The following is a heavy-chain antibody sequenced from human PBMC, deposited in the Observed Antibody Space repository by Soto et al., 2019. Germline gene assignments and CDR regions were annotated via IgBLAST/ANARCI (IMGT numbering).Heavy chain of an antibody. Sequence: QVQLQESGPGLVKPSQTLSLTCTVSGGSISSGDYYWSWIRQPPGKGLEWIGYIYYSGSTYYNPSLKSRVTIPVDTSKNQFSLRLSSLTAADTAVYYCAMSPYGSSTSCHAPFDPWVQGTLVTVSS. V-gene: IGHV4-30-4*01. D-gene: IGHD2-2*01. CDR2: IYYSGST. J-gene: IGHJ5*02. CDR1: GGSISSGDYY. CDR3: AMSPYGSSTSCHAPFDP.